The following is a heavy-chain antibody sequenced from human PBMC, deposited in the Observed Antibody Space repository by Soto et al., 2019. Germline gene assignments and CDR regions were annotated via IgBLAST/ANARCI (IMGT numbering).Heavy chain of an antibody. J-gene: IGHJ5*02. CDR1: GGSISSDY. CDR3: AKGRGFDP. V-gene: IGHV4-59*08. CDR2: VHYSGST. Sequence: QVQLQESGPGLVKPSETLSLTCTVSGGSISSDYWSWIRQPPGKGLEWIGYVHYSGSTNYNPSLKSRFPISIAPSKIQFSLKMISVTAADTGVYYCAKGRGFDPWGQGTLVTVSS.